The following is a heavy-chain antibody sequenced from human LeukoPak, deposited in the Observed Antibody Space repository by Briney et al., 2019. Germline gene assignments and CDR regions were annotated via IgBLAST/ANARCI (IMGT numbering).Heavy chain of an antibody. CDR1: GVTFSSFR. V-gene: IGHV3-21*04. CDR3: ARVPRHYDFWSGYYTGGYFVY. J-gene: IGHJ4*02. Sequence: GGALRLSCAASGVTFSSFRMNWGRQAPGKGGEWGSSISSTRGYIYYACSVNCLFTISVDNDNNSVYLQMTSLRAEDTALYYCARVPRHYDFWSGYYTGGYFVYWGEGTLVTVSS. D-gene: IGHD3-3*01. CDR2: ISSTRGYI.